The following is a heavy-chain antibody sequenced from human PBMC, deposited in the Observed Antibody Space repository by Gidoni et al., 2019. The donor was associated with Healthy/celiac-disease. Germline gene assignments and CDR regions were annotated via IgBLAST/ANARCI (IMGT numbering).Heavy chain of an antibody. CDR3: ASTYSSSWFPKGAFDI. D-gene: IGHD6-13*01. CDR1: GGSISSYY. J-gene: IGHJ3*02. Sequence: QVQLQASAPGLAKPSETLSLTRTVSGGSISSYYWRWIRQPPGKGLEWIGYIYYSGSTNYNHPLKRRVTISVDTSKNQFYLKLSFVTAADTAVYYCASTYSSSWFPKGAFDIWGQGTMVTVSS. CDR2: IYYSGST. V-gene: IGHV4-59*08.